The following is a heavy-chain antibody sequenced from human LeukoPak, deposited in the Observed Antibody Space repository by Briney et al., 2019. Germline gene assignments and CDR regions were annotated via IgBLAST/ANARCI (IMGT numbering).Heavy chain of an antibody. Sequence: GGSLRLSCAASGFTFSSYWMSWVRQAPGKGLEWVANIKQDGSEKYYVDSVKGRFTISRDNAENSLYLQMNSLRAEDTAVYYCARDIVVVPAASEGYYYYMDVWGKGTTVTVSS. CDR3: ARDIVVVPAASEGYYYYMDV. J-gene: IGHJ6*03. V-gene: IGHV3-7*01. D-gene: IGHD2-2*01. CDR2: IKQDGSEK. CDR1: GFTFSSYW.